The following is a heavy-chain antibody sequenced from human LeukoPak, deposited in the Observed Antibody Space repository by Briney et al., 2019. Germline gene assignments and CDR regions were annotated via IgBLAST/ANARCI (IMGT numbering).Heavy chain of an antibody. J-gene: IGHJ2*01. V-gene: IGHV1-8*01. CDR1: GYTFTSYD. D-gene: IGHD3-3*01. CDR3: ATASTYYDFWSGYPTYWYFDL. CDR2: MNPNSGNT. Sequence: ASVKVSCKASGYTFTSYDINWVRQATGQGLEWMGWMNPNSGNTGYAQKFQGRVTITADESTSTAYMELSSLRSEDTAVYYCATASTYYDFWSGYPTYWYFDLWGRGTLVTVSS.